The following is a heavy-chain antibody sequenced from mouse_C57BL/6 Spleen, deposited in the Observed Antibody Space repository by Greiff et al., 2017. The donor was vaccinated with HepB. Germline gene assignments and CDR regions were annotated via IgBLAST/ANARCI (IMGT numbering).Heavy chain of an antibody. V-gene: IGHV1-81*01. CDR1: GYTFTGYG. CDR2: IYPSSGNT. D-gene: IGHD1-1*01. Sequence: VQLQESGAELARPGASVKLSCKASGYTFTGYGISWVHQRTGKGLEWIGEIYPSSGNTYYNEKFKGKATLTADKAASTAYMEIRSLTSEDSAVDFCARRQDYYGSFYFDYWGQGTTLTVSS. J-gene: IGHJ2*01. CDR3: ARRQDYYGSFYFDY.